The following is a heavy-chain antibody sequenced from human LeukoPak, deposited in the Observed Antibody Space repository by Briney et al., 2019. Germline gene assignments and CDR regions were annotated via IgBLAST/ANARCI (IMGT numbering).Heavy chain of an antibody. CDR1: GGSFSGYY. CDR2: INHSGST. CDR3: ARHPIAVAEDYMDV. J-gene: IGHJ6*03. Sequence: SETLSLTCAVYGGSFSGYYWSWIRQPPGKGLEWIGEINHSGSTNYNPSLKSRVTISVDTSKNQFSLKLSSVTAADTAVYYCARHPIAVAEDYMDVWGKGTTVTISS. V-gene: IGHV4-34*01. D-gene: IGHD6-19*01.